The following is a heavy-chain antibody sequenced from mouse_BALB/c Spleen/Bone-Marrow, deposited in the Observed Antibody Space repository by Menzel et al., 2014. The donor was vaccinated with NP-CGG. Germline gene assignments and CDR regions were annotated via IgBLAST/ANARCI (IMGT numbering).Heavy chain of an antibody. CDR3: ARTYRPYALDY. D-gene: IGHD2-14*01. CDR1: GFIFSDYY. J-gene: IGHJ4*01. CDR2: ISDGGSYT. Sequence: EVKVVESGGGLVKPGGSLKLSCAASGFIFSDYYMYWVRQTPEKRLEWVATISDGGSYTSYPDSVKGRFTVARNNAKNNLNLQMSSLKSEDTAFYYCARTYRPYALDYWGQGSSVAVSS. V-gene: IGHV5-4*02.